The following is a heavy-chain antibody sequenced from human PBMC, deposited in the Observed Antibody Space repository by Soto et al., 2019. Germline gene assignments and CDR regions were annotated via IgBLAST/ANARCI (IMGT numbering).Heavy chain of an antibody. CDR1: GGSISSYY. CDR3: ARIVFRFGELDAFDI. Sequence: LSLTCTVSGGSISSYYWSWIRQPPGKGLEWIGYIYYSGSTNYNPSLKSRVTISVDTSKNQFSLKLSSVTAADTAVYYCARIVFRFGELDAFDIWGQGTMVTVSS. D-gene: IGHD3-10*01. V-gene: IGHV4-59*01. J-gene: IGHJ3*02. CDR2: IYYSGST.